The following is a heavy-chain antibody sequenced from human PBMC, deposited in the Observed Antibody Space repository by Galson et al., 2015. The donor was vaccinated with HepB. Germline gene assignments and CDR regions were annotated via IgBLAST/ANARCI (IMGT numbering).Heavy chain of an antibody. CDR3: ARVYSSSGQARRRKVRYYYMDV. CDR2: MNPNSGNT. D-gene: IGHD6-6*01. Sequence: SVKVSCKASGYTFTSYDINWVRQATGQGLEWMGWMNPNSGNTGYAQKFQGRVTMTRNTSISTAYMELSSLRSEDTAVYYCARVYSSSGQARRRKVRYYYMDVWGKGTTVTVSS. CDR1: GYTFTSYD. V-gene: IGHV1-8*01. J-gene: IGHJ6*03.